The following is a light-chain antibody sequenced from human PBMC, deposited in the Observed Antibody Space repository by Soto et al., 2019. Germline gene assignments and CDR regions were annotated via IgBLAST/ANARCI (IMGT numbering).Light chain of an antibody. CDR2: TDD. V-gene: IGLV1-44*01. Sequence: QSVLTQPPSASGTPGQRVIISCSGSSSSIGSNTVNWYRQHPGTAPTVLIYTDDQRPSGVPARFSGSRSGTSASLAISGLQSEYEADYYCAAWDDSLKSVVFGGGTKLTVL. CDR1: SSSIGSNT. CDR3: AAWDDSLKSVV. J-gene: IGLJ2*01.